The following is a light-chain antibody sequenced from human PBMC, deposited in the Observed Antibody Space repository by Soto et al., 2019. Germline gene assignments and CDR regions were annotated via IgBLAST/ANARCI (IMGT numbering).Light chain of an antibody. CDR2: EVT. Sequence: QSALTQPASVSGSPGQSITISCTGTSSDVGAYNYVSWFQQHPGKAPKLLIYEVTNRPSGVSYRFSGSKSGSTASLTISGLQDEEEAAHSCSSYTRSRTYVFGTGTKVTV. CDR1: SSDVGAYNY. V-gene: IGLV2-14*01. J-gene: IGLJ1*01. CDR3: SSYTRSRTYV.